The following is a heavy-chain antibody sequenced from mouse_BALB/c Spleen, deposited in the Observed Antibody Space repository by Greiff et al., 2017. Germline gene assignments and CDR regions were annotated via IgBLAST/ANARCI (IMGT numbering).Heavy chain of an antibody. CDR3: TSPHYYGYGGAMDY. V-gene: IGHV1S81*02. CDR2: INPSNGGT. CDR1: GYTFTSYY. Sequence: QVQLQQSGAELVKPGASVKLSCKASGYTFTSYYMYWVKQRPGQGLEWIGEINPSNGGTNFNEKFKSKATLTVDKSSSTAYMQLSSLTSEDSAVYYCTSPHYYGYGGAMDYWGQGTSVTVSS. D-gene: IGHD1-2*01. J-gene: IGHJ4*01.